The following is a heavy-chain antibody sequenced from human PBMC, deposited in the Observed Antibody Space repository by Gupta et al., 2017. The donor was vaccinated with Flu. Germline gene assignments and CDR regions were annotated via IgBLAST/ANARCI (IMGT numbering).Heavy chain of an antibody. CDR2: INHSGST. Sequence: QVQLQQWGAGLLKPSETLSLTCAVYGGSFSGYYWSWIRQPPGKGLEWIGEINHSGSTNYNPSLKSRVTISVDTSKNQFSLKLSSVTAADTAVYYCARVRVTTNVTGDYWGQGTLVTVSS. CDR3: ARVRVTTNVTGDY. J-gene: IGHJ4*02. D-gene: IGHD4-17*01. CDR1: GGSFSGYY. V-gene: IGHV4-34*01.